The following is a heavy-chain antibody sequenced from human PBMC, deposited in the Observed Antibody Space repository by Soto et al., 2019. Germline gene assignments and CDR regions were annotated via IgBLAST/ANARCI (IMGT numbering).Heavy chain of an antibody. CDR1: GFTFNSHT. CDR3: ASRHKGSTNYYYGMDV. J-gene: IGHJ6*02. D-gene: IGHD2-2*01. V-gene: IGHV3-30-3*01. CDR2: ISYDGSYK. Sequence: PGGSLRLSCTASGFTFNSHTMHWVRQAPGEGLEWVAVISYDGSYKFYADSVKGRFTISRGNSKSTLYLQMSRLTAADTAMYYCASRHKGSTNYYYGMDVWGQGTTVTVSS.